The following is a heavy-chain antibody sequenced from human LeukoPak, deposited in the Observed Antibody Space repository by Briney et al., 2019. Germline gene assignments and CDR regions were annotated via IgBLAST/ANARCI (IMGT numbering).Heavy chain of an antibody. V-gene: IGHV3-48*03. CDR3: AELGITMIGGV. CDR2: ISSSGSTI. D-gene: IGHD3-10*02. CDR1: GFPLRRYE. J-gene: IGHJ6*04. Sequence: PGGALRLSCAAPGFPLRRYEKNSVRPAPGEGLEWVSYISSSGSTIYYADSVKGRFTISRDNAKNSLYLQMNSLRAEDTAVYYCAELGITMIGGVWGKGTTVTISS.